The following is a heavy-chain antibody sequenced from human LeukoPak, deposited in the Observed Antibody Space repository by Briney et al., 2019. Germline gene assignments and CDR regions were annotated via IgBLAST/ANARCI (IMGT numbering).Heavy chain of an antibody. V-gene: IGHV4-59*01. J-gene: IGHJ5*02. CDR3: VRSKSGTYGWFDP. CDR2: IYYTGST. Sequence: SETLSLTCTVSGGSISGYYWSWIRQPPGKGLEWIGYIYYTGSTNYNPSLKSRVIISVDTSKNQFSLKVSSVTAADKAVYYCVRSKSGTYGWFDPWGQGTLVTVSS. CDR1: GGSISGYY. D-gene: IGHD4-17*01.